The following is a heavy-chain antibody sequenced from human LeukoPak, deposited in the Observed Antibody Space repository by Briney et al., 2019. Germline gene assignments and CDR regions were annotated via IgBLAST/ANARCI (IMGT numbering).Heavy chain of an antibody. CDR3: ARGYGDYVPNYFDY. V-gene: IGHV3-23*01. J-gene: IGHJ4*02. CDR1: GFTVSSNY. CDR2: ISGSGGST. D-gene: IGHD4-17*01. Sequence: GGSLRLSCAASGFTVSSNYMSWVRQAPGKGLEWVSAISGSGGSTYYADSVKGRFTISRDNSKNTLYLQMNSLRAEDTAVYYCARGYGDYVPNYFDYWGQGTLVTVSS.